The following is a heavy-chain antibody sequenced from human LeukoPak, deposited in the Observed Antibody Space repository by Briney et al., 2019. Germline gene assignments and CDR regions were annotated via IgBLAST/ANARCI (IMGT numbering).Heavy chain of an antibody. CDR1: GYTFTSYD. D-gene: IGHD3-10*01. V-gene: IGHV1-8*01. CDR2: MNPNSGNT. Sequence: ASVKVSCKASGYTFTSYDINWVRQATGQGLEWMGWMNPNSGNTGYAQKFQGRVTMTRNTSISTAYMELSSLRSEDTAVYYCARHYYGSGSYLPGHDAFDIWGQGTMVTVSS. CDR3: ARHYYGSGSYLPGHDAFDI. J-gene: IGHJ3*02.